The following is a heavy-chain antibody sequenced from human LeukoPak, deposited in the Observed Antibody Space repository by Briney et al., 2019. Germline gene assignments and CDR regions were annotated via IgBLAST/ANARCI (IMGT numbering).Heavy chain of an antibody. CDR1: GGSISNYY. V-gene: IGHV4-4*07. J-gene: IGHJ4*02. D-gene: IGHD2/OR15-2a*01. CDR3: ARDFYGDDGHHPFDY. CDR2: IYASGST. Sequence: KSSETLSLTCSVSGGSISNYYWNWIRQPAGKGLEWIGRIYASGSTNYNPSLKSRVTISMDKSKNHFPLNLKSVTAADTGFYYCARDFYGDDGHHPFDYWGQGIQVTVSS.